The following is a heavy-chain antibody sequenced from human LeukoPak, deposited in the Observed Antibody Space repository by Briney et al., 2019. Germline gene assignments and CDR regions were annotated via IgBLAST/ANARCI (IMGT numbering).Heavy chain of an antibody. CDR2: ISGSGGGT. Sequence: PGGSLRPCCAASGFTFSSYGMSWVRQTPGKGLEWVSAISGSGGGTYYADSVKGRFTISRDNSKNTLYLQMNSLRAEDTAVYYCAKAGTYTAMTLDYWGQGTLVTVSS. D-gene: IGHD5-18*01. J-gene: IGHJ4*01. V-gene: IGHV3-23*01. CDR3: AKAGTYTAMTLDY. CDR1: GFTFSSYG.